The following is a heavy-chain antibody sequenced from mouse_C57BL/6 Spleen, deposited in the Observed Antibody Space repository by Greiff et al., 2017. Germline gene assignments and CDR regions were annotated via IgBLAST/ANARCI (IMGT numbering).Heavy chain of an antibody. V-gene: IGHV5-17*01. D-gene: IGHD4-1*01. Sequence: EVKLEESGGGLVKPGGSLKLSCAASGFTFSDYGMHWVRQAPEKGLEWVAYISSGSSTIYYADTVKGRFTISRDNAKNTLFLQMTSLRSEDTAMYYCARTGTRYYAMDYWGQGTSVTVSS. CDR2: ISSGSSTI. CDR1: GFTFSDYG. J-gene: IGHJ4*01. CDR3: ARTGTRYYAMDY.